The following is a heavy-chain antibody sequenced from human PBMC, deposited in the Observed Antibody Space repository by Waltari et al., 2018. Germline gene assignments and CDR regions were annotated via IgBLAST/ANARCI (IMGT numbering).Heavy chain of an antibody. J-gene: IGHJ4*02. Sequence: EVQLLESGGGLVQPGGSLRLSCAASGFTFSSYAMSWVRQAPGKGLEWVANIKTDGSAKYYADYVKGRFTISRDNADNSLYLQLMGLRAEDTAVYYCAREIPAAACAFDYWGQGTLLTVSS. CDR1: GFTFSSYA. V-gene: IGHV3-7*01. CDR2: IKTDGSAK. D-gene: IGHD6-25*01. CDR3: AREIPAAACAFDY.